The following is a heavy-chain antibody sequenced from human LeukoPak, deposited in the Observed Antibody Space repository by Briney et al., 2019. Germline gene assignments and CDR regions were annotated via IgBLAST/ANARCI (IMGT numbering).Heavy chain of an antibody. V-gene: IGHV3-7*03. J-gene: IGHJ4*02. CDR1: GFSLSRSW. CDR3: ARAKID. CDR2: VNEDGGGS. Sequence: GGSLRLSCAAPGFSLSRSWMTWVRQAPGKGLEWVGNVNEDGGGSNYVDSVKGRFTISRDNAKNSLWLQMNSLRVEDTGVYFCARAKIDWGQGTLVTVSS. D-gene: IGHD3-22*01.